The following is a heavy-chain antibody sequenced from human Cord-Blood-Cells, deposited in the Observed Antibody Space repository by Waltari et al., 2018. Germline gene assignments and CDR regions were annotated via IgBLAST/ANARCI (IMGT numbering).Heavy chain of an antibody. D-gene: IGHD3-16*01. V-gene: IGHV3-21*01. CDR1: GFTFSSYS. Sequence: EVQLVESGGGLVKTGGSLRLSCAASGFTFSSYSMNWVRQDPGQGLDRVSSISSSSSYLYYADSLQCPFTISRDNANTSLYLQMNRLRAEDTAVYYCAIGRMGDFDYWGHGTLVTVSS. J-gene: IGHJ4*01. CDR3: AIGRMGDFDY. CDR2: ISSSSSYL.